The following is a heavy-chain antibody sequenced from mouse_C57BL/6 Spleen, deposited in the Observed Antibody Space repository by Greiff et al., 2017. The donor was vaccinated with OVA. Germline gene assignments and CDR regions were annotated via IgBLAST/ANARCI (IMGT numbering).Heavy chain of an antibody. CDR3: ARYDYDRCYFDD. CDR2: ISDGGSYT. V-gene: IGHV5-4*01. J-gene: IGHJ2*01. Sequence: EVHLVESGGGLVKPGGSLKLSCAASGFTFSSYAMSWVRQTPEKRLEWVATISDGGSYTYYPDNVKGRFTISRDNAKNNLYLQMSHLKSEDTAMYYCARYDYDRCYFDDWGQGTTLTVSS. CDR1: GFTFSSYA. D-gene: IGHD2-4*01.